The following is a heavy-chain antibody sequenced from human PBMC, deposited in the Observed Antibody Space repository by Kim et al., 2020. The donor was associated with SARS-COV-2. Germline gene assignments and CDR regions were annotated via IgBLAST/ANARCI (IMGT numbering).Heavy chain of an antibody. CDR3: ARHRAAAGTRPDYFEY. Sequence: SETLSLTCSVSGGSVTGNYYWGWIRQSPGKGLEWIGSINYSGDTYYNPSLKSRVTMSVDTSKNQFSLRLDSPPATHPTMYYCARHRAAAGTRPDYFEYWG. CDR1: GGSVTGNYY. D-gene: IGHD6-13*01. J-gene: IGHJ4*01. V-gene: IGHV4-39*01. CDR2: INYSGDT.